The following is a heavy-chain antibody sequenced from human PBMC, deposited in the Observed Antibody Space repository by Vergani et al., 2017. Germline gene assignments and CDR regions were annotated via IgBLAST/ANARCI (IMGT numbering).Heavy chain of an antibody. CDR1: GYTFTGYY. CDR2: INPNSGGT. Sequence: QVQLVQSGAEVKKPGSSVKVSCKASGYTFTGYYMHWVRQAPGQGLEWMGWINPNSGGTNYAQKFQGRVTMTRDTSISTAYMELSSVTAADTAVYYCARGGDFWSGYSLVGNYFDPWGQGTLVTVSS. CDR3: ARGGDFWSGYSLVGNYFDP. J-gene: IGHJ5*02. D-gene: IGHD3-3*01. V-gene: IGHV1-2*02.